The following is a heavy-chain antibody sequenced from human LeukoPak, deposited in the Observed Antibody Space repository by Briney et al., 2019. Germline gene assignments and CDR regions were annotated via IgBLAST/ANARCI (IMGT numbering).Heavy chain of an antibody. CDR2: ISGSGGST. CDR1: GFTFSSYG. V-gene: IGHV3-23*01. Sequence: GGSLRLSCAASGFTFSSYGMSWVRQAPGKGLEWVSAISGSGGSTYYEDSVKGRFTISRDNSKNTLYLQMNSLRAEDTAVYYCAKYLLERPYYFDYWGQGTLVTVSS. J-gene: IGHJ4*02. CDR3: AKYLLERPYYFDY. D-gene: IGHD1-1*01.